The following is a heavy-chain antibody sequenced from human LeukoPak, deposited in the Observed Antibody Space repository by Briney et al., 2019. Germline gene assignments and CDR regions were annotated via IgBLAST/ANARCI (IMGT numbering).Heavy chain of an antibody. CDR1: GGSISSGDYY. CDR2: IYYSGST. J-gene: IGHJ5*02. CDR3: ARSRAAAGTARFDP. V-gene: IGHV4-30-4*01. Sequence: PSETLSLTCTVSGGSISSGDYYWSWIRQPPGKGLEWIGYIYYSGSTYYNPSLKSRVTISVDTSKNQFSLKLSSVTAADTAVYYCARSRAAAGTARFDPWGQGTLVTVSS. D-gene: IGHD6-13*01.